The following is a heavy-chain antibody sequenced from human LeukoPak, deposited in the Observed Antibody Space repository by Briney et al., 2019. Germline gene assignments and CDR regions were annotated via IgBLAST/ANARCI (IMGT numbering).Heavy chain of an antibody. CDR2: MNPNSGNT. D-gene: IGHD6-19*01. V-gene: IGHV1-8*01. J-gene: IGHJ4*02. Sequence: ASVKVSCKASGYTFTSYDIYWVRQATGQGLEWMGWMNPNSGNTGYAQKFQGRVTMTRNTSISTAYMELSSLRSEDTAVYYCARALRIAVAPFGYWGQGTLVTVSS. CDR3: ARALRIAVAPFGY. CDR1: GYTFTSYD.